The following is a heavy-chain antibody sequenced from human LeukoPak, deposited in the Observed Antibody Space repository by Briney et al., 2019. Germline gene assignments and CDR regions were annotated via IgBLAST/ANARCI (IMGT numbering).Heavy chain of an antibody. V-gene: IGHV3-7*01. CDR3: ARSTAGFDY. CDR2: IKEDGSEK. CDR1: GFSFGSYW. D-gene: IGHD1-1*01. Sequence: GGSLRLFCAASGFSFGSYWIAWVRQAPGKGLEWVANIKEDGSEKYYVDSVKGRFTISRDNAKNSLSLQMSSLRAEDTAVYYCARSTAGFDYWGQGTLVTVSS. J-gene: IGHJ4*02.